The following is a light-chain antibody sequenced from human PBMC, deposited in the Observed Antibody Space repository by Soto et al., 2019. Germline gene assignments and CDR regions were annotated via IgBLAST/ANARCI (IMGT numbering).Light chain of an antibody. CDR1: QGIGSW. CDR2: AAS. Sequence: DIQMTQSRSSMSASVVDRFTITCRASQGIGSWLAWYQQKPGKAPKLLIYAASSLQSGVPSRFSGSGSGTEFTLTISSLQPDDFATYYCQHYNSYSEAFGQGTKVDI. CDR3: QHYNSYSEA. V-gene: IGKV1D-16*01. J-gene: IGKJ1*01.